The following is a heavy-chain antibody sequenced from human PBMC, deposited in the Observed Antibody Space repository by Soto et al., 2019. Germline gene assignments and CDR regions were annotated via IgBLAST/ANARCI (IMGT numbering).Heavy chain of an antibody. CDR1: GFSLSTSGVG. D-gene: IGHD2-21*01. J-gene: IGHJ4*02. CDR3: ARTLASIWRLVPFDY. Sequence: QITLKESGPTLVKPTQTLTLTCTFSGFSLSTSGVGVGWIRQPPGKALEWLALIYWDDDKRYSPSLKSRLTITKDTSKNQVVLTMTNMDPVDTATYYCARTLASIWRLVPFDYWGQGTLVTVSS. V-gene: IGHV2-5*02. CDR2: IYWDDDK.